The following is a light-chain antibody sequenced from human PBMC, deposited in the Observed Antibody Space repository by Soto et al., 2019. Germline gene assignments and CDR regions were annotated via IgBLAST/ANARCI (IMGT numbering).Light chain of an antibody. Sequence: EIVLTQSPGTMSLSPGERATLSCRASQSISSSHLAWYQQKPDQTPRLLIYGASNRATGIPDRFSGSGSGTDFTLTISRLEPEDFAVYYCQHYGNEETFCPGTQVDLK. V-gene: IGKV3-20*01. CDR1: QSISSSH. J-gene: IGKJ3*01. CDR3: QHYGNEET. CDR2: GAS.